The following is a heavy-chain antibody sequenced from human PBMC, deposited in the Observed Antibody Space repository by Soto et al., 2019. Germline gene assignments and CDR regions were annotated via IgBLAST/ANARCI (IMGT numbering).Heavy chain of an antibody. J-gene: IGHJ6*02. CDR1: GFAITCKS. Sequence: SVKATWKDPGFAITCKSLHSVHHSKEKRLEWMGWINAGNGNTKYSQKFQGRVTITRDTSASTAYMELSSLRSEDTAVYYCASSYSNYALIDYYYYGMDVWGQGTTVTVSS. CDR3: ASSYSNYALIDYYYYGMDV. D-gene: IGHD4-4*01. CDR2: INAGNGNT. V-gene: IGHV1-3*01.